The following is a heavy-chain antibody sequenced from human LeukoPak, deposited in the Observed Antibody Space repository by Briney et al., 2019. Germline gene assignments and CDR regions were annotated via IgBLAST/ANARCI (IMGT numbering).Heavy chain of an antibody. V-gene: IGHV4-38-2*01. CDR2: IYHSGST. CDR1: GYFISSGYY. CDR3: VRGPRYDSSGYYYLF. J-gene: IGHJ4*02. D-gene: IGHD3-22*01. Sequence: PSETLSLTCAVSGYFISSGYYWGWIRQPPGKGLEWIGSIYHSGSTYYNPSLKSRVTISVGTSKNHFSLKLSSVTAADTAVYYCVRGPRYDSSGYYYLFWGQGTLVTVSS.